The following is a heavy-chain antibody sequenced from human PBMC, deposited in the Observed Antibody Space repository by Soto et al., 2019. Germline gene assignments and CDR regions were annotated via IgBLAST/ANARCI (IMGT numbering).Heavy chain of an antibody. J-gene: IGHJ3*02. CDR1: GGTFSSYA. CDR2: IIPLFGTP. Sequence: SVKVSCKASGGTFSSYAITWVRQAPGQGLEWMGGIIPLFGTPNYAQKLQGRVTMTTDTSTSTAYMELRSLRSDDTAVYYCARGAYGDYAGSAFDIWGQGTMVTVSS. D-gene: IGHD4-17*01. V-gene: IGHV1-69*05. CDR3: ARGAYGDYAGSAFDI.